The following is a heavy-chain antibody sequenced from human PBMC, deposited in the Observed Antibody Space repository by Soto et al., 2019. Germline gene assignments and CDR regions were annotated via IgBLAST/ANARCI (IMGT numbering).Heavy chain of an antibody. Sequence: QVQLVESGGGVVQPGRSLRLSCAASGFTFSSYGMHWVRQAPGKGLEWVAVIWYDGSNKYYADSVKGLFTISRDNSKNTLYLQMNSLRAEDTAVYYCARDPPTAIAAAGTLGHWGQGTLVTVSS. CDR1: GFTFSSYG. CDR3: ARDPPTAIAAAGTLGH. J-gene: IGHJ4*02. D-gene: IGHD6-13*01. V-gene: IGHV3-33*01. CDR2: IWYDGSNK.